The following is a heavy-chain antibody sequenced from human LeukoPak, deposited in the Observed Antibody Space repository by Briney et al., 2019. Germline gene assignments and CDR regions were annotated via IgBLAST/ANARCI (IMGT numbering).Heavy chain of an antibody. V-gene: IGHV3-30*04. CDR3: ARRSGGSGLDY. Sequence: GGSLRLSCAASGFIFGAYAMHWVRQAPGKGLEWVAVISYDGSIKYYADSVRGRFTISRDNSNNTVSLQMNSLRPEDTTIYYCARRSGGSGLDYWGQGTLVTVSP. J-gene: IGHJ4*02. CDR2: ISYDGSIK. CDR1: GFIFGAYA. D-gene: IGHD3-16*01.